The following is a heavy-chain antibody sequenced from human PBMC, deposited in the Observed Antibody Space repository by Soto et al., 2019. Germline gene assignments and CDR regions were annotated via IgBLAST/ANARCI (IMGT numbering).Heavy chain of an antibody. J-gene: IGHJ4*02. CDR2: ISGSGIST. V-gene: IGHV3-23*01. Sequence: GGSLRLSCASSGFTFRSYAMSWVRQAPGKGLEWVSGISGSGISTHYADSVKGRFTVSRDNSKNTLYLQMNSLRAEDTAVYYCARHGYNYGGGYFDYWGQGTLVTVSS. D-gene: IGHD5-18*01. CDR1: GFTFRSYA. CDR3: ARHGYNYGGGYFDY.